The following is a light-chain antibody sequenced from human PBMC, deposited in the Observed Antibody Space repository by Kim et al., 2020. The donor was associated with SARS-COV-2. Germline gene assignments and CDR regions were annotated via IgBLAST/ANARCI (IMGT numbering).Light chain of an antibody. CDR2: DVS. CDR1: SSDVGGYNY. J-gene: IGLJ1*01. Sequence: QSALTQPASVSGSPGQSITISCTGTSSDVGGYNYVSWYQQHPGKAPKLMIYDVSKRPSGVSNRFSGSKSGNTASLTISGLQAEDEADYYCSSYTSSNTSYVFGTGTKVTVL. V-gene: IGLV2-14*01. CDR3: SSYTSSNTSYV.